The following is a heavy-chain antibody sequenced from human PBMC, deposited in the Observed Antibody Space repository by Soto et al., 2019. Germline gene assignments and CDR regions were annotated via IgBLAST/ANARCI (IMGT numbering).Heavy chain of an antibody. D-gene: IGHD3-22*01. J-gene: IGHJ4*02. CDR1: GFTFSSYW. V-gene: IGHV3-74*01. CDR3: ARGGFGAYYHDF. CDR2: IVGDGTTT. Sequence: GGSLRLSCAASGFTFSSYWMHWVRQAPGSGLVWISRIVGDGTTTNYAHSVKCRCTISRDNATNTLNLHMNRMRDDDSAEYYWARGGFGAYYHDFWGQGTLVTVSS.